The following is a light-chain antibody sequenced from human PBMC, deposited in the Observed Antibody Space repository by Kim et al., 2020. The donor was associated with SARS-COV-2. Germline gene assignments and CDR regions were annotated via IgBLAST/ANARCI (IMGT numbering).Light chain of an antibody. J-gene: IGLJ2*01. CDR2: QDS. V-gene: IGLV3-1*01. CDR1: KLGDKY. Sequence: VSPGQTASITCSGDKLGDKYACWYQQKPGQSPVLVIYQDSKRPSGIPARFSGSNSGNTDTLTISGTQAMDEADYYCQAWDSSTVVFGGGTQLTVL. CDR3: QAWDSSTVV.